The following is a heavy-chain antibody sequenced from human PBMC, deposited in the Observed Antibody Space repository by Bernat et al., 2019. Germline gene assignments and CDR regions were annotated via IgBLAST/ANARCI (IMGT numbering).Heavy chain of an antibody. CDR1: GFTFSTYA. D-gene: IGHD6-19*01. Sequence: EVQLLESGGGLVQPGGSLRLSCAASGFTFSTYAMTWVRQAPGKGLEWVSAMSPSGDGKYYSDSVKGRFSISRDNSKNTLYLQMNSLRAEDTAIYYCAKDRRGISSGWADWYFDLWGRGTLVTVSS. CDR3: AKDRRGISSGWADWYFDL. V-gene: IGHV3-23*01. CDR2: MSPSGDGK. J-gene: IGHJ2*01.